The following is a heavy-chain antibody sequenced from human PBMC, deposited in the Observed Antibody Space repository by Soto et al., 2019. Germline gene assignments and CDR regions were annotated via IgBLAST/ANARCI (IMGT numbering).Heavy chain of an antibody. CDR3: ARGEDAMLYPTFDY. D-gene: IGHD2-8*01. CDR2: ITEGGTT. V-gene: IGHV4-34*01. Sequence: PSETLSLTCAVHGDSFSGYFWTWIRQPPGKGLEWIAEITEGGTTNYSPSLKSRVSIAVDSSKRQFSLTLSSVTAADTAMYYCARGEDAMLYPTFDYWSQGSLVTVSS. J-gene: IGHJ4*02. CDR1: GDSFSGYF.